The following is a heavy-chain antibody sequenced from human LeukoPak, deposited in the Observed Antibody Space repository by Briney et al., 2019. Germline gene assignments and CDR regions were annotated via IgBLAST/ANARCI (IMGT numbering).Heavy chain of an antibody. D-gene: IGHD6-19*01. CDR1: GGSINNNY. CDR3: ARGGWSQDY. CDR2: IYYNGNT. Sequence: SETLSLTCTVSGGSINNNYSSWFRQSPGKGLEWIGYIYYNGNTNYNTSLESRVTISVDTSKNQIHLRLSSVTAADTAVYYCARGGWSQDYWGQGTLVTVSS. V-gene: IGHV4-59*01. J-gene: IGHJ4*02.